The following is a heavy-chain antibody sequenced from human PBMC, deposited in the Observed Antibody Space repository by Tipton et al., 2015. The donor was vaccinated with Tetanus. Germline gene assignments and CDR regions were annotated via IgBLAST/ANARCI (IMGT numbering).Heavy chain of an antibody. CDR1: GGNFTNYA. J-gene: IGHJ4*02. CDR2: ITTIFGTT. Sequence: QSGAEMKKPGSSVKVSCKASGGNFTNYALSWVRQAPGQGLEWVGGITTIFGTTNSAPKFQGRVTITADESTNTAYLESSSLRSDDIAVYHCARAPIRISRAYDYWGQGTQIIVSS. V-gene: IGHV1-69*01. D-gene: IGHD2-21*01. CDR3: ARAPIRISRAYDY.